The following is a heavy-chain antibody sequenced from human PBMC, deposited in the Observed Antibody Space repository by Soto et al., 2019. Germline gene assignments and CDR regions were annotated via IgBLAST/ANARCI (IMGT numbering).Heavy chain of an antibody. J-gene: IGHJ4*02. CDR1: GGSFSGYY. D-gene: IGHD2-2*01. V-gene: IGHV4-34*01. Sequence: QVQLQQWGAGLLKPSETLSLTCAVYGGSFSGYYWSWIRQPPGKGLEWIGEINHSGSTNYNPSLKSRVTISVDTSKNRFSLKLRSVTAADTAVYYCAREVAVPAALPVYFDYWGQGTLVTVSS. CDR3: AREVAVPAALPVYFDY. CDR2: INHSGST.